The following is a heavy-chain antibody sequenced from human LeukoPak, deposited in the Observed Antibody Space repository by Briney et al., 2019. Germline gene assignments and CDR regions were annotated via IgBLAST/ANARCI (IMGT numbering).Heavy chain of an antibody. CDR3: ARSGYSSGWYGEYYYFDY. J-gene: IGHJ4*02. V-gene: IGHV3-48*01. D-gene: IGHD6-19*01. Sequence: PGGSLRLSCAASGFTFSSYSMNWVRQAPGKGLEWVPYISSSSSTIYYADSVKGRFTISRDNAKNSLYLQMNSLRAEDTAVYYCARSGYSSGWYGEYYYFDYWGQGTLVTVSS. CDR2: ISSSSSTI. CDR1: GFTFSSYS.